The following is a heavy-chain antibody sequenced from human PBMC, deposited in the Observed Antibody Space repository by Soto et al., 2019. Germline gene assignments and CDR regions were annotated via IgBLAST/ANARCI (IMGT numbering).Heavy chain of an antibody. CDR1: VVSFSGYY. V-gene: IGHV4-34*01. Sequence: SETLSLTCAFYVVSFSGYYWSCIRHPPGKGLEWIGEINHSGSTNYNPSLKSRVTISVDKSKNQFSMKLSSVTAADTAVYYCARVSNAGGSKGPFEYWGEGTLVTVSS. D-gene: IGHD3-16*01. J-gene: IGHJ4*02. CDR3: ARVSNAGGSKGPFEY. CDR2: INHSGST.